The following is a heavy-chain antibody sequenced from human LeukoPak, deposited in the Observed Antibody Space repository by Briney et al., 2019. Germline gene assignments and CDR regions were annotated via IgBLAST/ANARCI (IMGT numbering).Heavy chain of an antibody. V-gene: IGHV1-2*02. CDR3: ARDPARFNNGWYYFDY. D-gene: IGHD6-19*01. J-gene: IGHJ4*02. CDR2: NPNSGGT. CDR1: GFTFNNND. Sequence: PAGSLRLSGAASGFTFNNNDMVWVRQAPGKGLQWVVNPNSGGTNYAQIFQGRITMTRDTSISTAYMELTRLTSDDTAVYYCARDPARFNNGWYYFDYWGLGTLVTVSS.